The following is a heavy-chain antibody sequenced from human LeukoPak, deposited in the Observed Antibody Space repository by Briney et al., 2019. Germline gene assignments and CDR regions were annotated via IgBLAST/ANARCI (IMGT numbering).Heavy chain of an antibody. D-gene: IGHD1-20*01. J-gene: IGHJ4*02. CDR3: LRDLNWSLDQ. V-gene: IGHV3-74*01. Sequence: GGSLRLSCAASGFTFSNYMMHWVRQAPGKGLVWASRIKSDGITITYADSVKGRFTISRDNAKNTLYLQMNSLRAEDTAVYYCLRDLNWSLDQWGQGTLVTVSS. CDR1: GFTFSNYM. CDR2: IKSDGITI.